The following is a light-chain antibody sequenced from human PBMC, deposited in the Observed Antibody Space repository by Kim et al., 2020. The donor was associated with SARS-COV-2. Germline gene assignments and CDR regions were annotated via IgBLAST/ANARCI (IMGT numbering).Light chain of an antibody. CDR3: QAWDSSTVV. CDR2: QHN. CDR1: KLGAKY. Sequence: SYELTQPPSVSVSPGQTASITCSGDKLGAKYACWYQQKPGQSPVLVIYQHNKRPSGIPERFSGSNSGNTATLTISGTQAMDEADYYCQAWDSSTVVFGGG. J-gene: IGLJ2*01. V-gene: IGLV3-1*01.